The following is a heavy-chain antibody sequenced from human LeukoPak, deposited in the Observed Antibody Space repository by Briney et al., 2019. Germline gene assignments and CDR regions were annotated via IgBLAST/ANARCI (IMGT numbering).Heavy chain of an antibody. CDR2: ISAYNGNT. Sequence: ASVKVSCKASGGTFNSYGIIWVRQAPGQGLEWMGWISAYNGNTNYAQKLQGRVTMTTDTSTSTAYMELRSLRSDDTAVYYCARPYSSSWYPGAFDIWGQGTMVTVSS. D-gene: IGHD6-13*01. CDR1: GGTFNSYG. J-gene: IGHJ3*02. V-gene: IGHV1-18*01. CDR3: ARPYSSSWYPGAFDI.